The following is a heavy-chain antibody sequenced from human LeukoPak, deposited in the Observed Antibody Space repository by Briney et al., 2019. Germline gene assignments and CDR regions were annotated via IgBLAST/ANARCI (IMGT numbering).Heavy chain of an antibody. CDR3: ARANWNDVPDAFDI. CDR2: ISAYNGNT. D-gene: IGHD1-1*01. Sequence: ASVKVSCKASGYTFTSYGISWVRQAPGQGLEWMGWISAYNGNTNYAQKLQGRVTMTTDTSTSTAYMELRSLRSDDTAVYYCARANWNDVPDAFDIWGHGTMVTVSS. CDR1: GYTFTSYG. J-gene: IGHJ3*02. V-gene: IGHV1-18*04.